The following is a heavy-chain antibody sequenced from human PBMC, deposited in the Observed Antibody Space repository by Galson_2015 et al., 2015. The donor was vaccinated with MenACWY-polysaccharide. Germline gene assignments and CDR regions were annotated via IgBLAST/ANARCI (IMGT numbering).Heavy chain of an antibody. CDR1: GFTFNSYA. J-gene: IGHJ6*02. Sequence: SLRLSCAASGFTFNSYAMHWVRQAPGKGLEWVAVISYDETNKYYVDSVKGRFTISRDNSKNTLYLQMNSLRAEDAAVYYCARDYCSRTSCYGLDVWGQGTTVIVSS. CDR3: ARDYCSRTSCYGLDV. D-gene: IGHD2-2*01. CDR2: ISYDETNK. V-gene: IGHV3-30-3*01.